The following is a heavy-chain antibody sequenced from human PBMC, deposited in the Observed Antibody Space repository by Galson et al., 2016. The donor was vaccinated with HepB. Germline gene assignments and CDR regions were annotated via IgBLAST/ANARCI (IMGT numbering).Heavy chain of an antibody. Sequence: QSGAEVKKPGESLKISCKGSGYGFANYWIGWVRQMPGKGLEWMGLIYPGDSDTRYGPSFEGQVTISVDKSISTAYLQWSSLKASDTAIYYCARRDSYSGLGSYLFDSWGQGTLVTVSS. CDR3: ARRDSYSGLGSYLFDS. V-gene: IGHV5-51*01. J-gene: IGHJ4*02. D-gene: IGHD3-10*01. CDR2: IYPGDSDT. CDR1: GYGFANYW.